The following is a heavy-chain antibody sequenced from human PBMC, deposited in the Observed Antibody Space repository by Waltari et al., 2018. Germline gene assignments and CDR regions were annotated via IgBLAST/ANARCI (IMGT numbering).Heavy chain of an antibody. D-gene: IGHD6-19*01. CDR1: GYSFTNYW. CDR3: AGAVSGTAWFDP. J-gene: IGHJ5*02. CDR2: MNPGDSDT. V-gene: IGHV5-51*03. Sequence: EVQLVQAGVEVTRPGESLTISCKDSGYSFTNYWIGWGCQMPGKGLEWMGIMNPGDSDTRYSPSFQGQVTVSADKSISTAYLQWSSLKASDSAMYYCAGAVSGTAWFDPWGQGTLVTVSS.